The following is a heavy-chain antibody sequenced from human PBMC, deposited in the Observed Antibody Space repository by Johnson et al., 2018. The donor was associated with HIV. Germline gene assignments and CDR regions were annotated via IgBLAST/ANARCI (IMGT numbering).Heavy chain of an antibody. CDR2: IKSDGSYT. J-gene: IGHJ3*01. Sequence: VQLVESGGDLVQPGGSLRLSCAASGFTFSSYWMHWVRQDPGKGLVWVSRIKSDGSYTSYADSVKGRFTISRDNAKNTLYLQMHSLRVEDTAIYYCARVGYQLHDAFDLWGQGTMVTVSS. CDR1: GFTFSSYW. CDR3: ARVGYQLHDAFDL. V-gene: IGHV3-74*01. D-gene: IGHD2-2*01.